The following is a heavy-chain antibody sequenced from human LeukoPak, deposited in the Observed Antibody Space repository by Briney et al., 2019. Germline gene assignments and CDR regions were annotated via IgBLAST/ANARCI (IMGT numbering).Heavy chain of an antibody. CDR2: INHRGST. Sequence: SETLSLTCGVHGGSFSGFYWSWIRQSPGKGLEWIGEINHRGSTSYNPSLKSRVTISIDTSKNQFSLNLSSVTAADTAVYYCARGHIATAGTVFDYWGQGTLGTVSS. CDR3: ARGHIATAGTVFDY. CDR1: GGSFSGFY. D-gene: IGHD6-13*01. J-gene: IGHJ4*02. V-gene: IGHV4-34*01.